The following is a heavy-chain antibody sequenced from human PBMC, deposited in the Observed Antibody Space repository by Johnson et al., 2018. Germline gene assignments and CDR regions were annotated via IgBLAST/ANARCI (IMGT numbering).Heavy chain of an antibody. CDR2: IRSQAYGGTT. CDR1: GFTFGDYA. V-gene: IGHV3-49*05. CDR3: TRAGASGWYPVGFDI. Sequence: EVQLVESGGGLVKPGRSLRLSCTASGFTFGDYAMSWFRPAPGKGLAWVGFIRSQAYGGTTEYAASVKGRFTISRDDSKSIAYVQMNSLKIEDKAVYYCTRAGASGWYPVGFDIWGQGTMVTVSS. D-gene: IGHD6-19*01. J-gene: IGHJ3*02.